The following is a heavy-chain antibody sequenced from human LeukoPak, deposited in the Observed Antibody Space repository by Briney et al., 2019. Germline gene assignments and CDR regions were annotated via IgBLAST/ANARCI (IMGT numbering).Heavy chain of an antibody. D-gene: IGHD6-19*01. CDR1: GYSFTRYW. V-gene: IGHV5-51*01. CDR2: IYPGDSDT. J-gene: IGHJ4*02. CDR3: ARLQYSSARGDYFDY. Sequence: GESLKISCKGSGYSFTRYWIGWVRQMPGKGLEWMGIIYPGDSDTRYSPSFQGQVTISADKSISTAYLQWSSLKAPDTAIYYCARLQYSSARGDYFDYWGQGTLVTVSS.